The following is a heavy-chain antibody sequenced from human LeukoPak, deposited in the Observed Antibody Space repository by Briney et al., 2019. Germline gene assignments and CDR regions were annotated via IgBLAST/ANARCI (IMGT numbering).Heavy chain of an antibody. Sequence: SQTLSLTCTVSGGSISSGGYYWSWIRQHPGKGLEWIGFITDIGSTYYNPSLKSGVTISVDTSKNQFSMKPSSVTAADTAVYYWARHLPINRGGCYGMDVWGQGTTVTVSS. D-gene: IGHD3-16*01. J-gene: IGHJ6*02. CDR3: ARHLPINRGGCYGMDV. CDR2: ITDIGST. CDR1: GGSISSGGYY. V-gene: IGHV4-31*03.